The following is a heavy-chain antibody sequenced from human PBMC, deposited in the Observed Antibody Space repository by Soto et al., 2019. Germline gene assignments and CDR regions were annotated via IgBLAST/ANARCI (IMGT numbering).Heavy chain of an antibody. CDR2: IIPIFGTA. CDR1: GGTFSSYA. J-gene: IGHJ3*02. D-gene: IGHD6-19*01. V-gene: IGHV1-69*06. CDR3: ARTVQLAVAGIDAFDI. Sequence: QVQLVQSGAEVKKPGSSVKVSCKASGGTFSSYAISWVRQAPGQGLEWMGGIIPIFGTANYAQKFQGRVTMTANKSTSTAYMELSSLRSEDTAVYYCARTVQLAVAGIDAFDIWGQGTMVTVSS.